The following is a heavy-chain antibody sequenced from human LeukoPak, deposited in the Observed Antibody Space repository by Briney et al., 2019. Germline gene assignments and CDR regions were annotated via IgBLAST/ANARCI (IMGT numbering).Heavy chain of an antibody. D-gene: IGHD3-10*01. V-gene: IGHV1-18*01. CDR1: GYTFTSYG. J-gene: IGHJ6*03. CDR3: ARGFGPAPNVYYMDV. CDR2: ISAYNGNT. Sequence: ASVKVSCKASGYTFTSYGISWVRQAPGQGLEWMGWISAYNGNTIYTQKLQGRVTMTTDTSTSTAYMELRSLRSDDTAVYYCARGFGPAPNVYYMDVWGKGTTVTVSS.